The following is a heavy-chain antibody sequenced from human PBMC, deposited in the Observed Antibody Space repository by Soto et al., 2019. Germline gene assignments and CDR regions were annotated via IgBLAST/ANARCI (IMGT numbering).Heavy chain of an antibody. V-gene: IGHV3-30*04. J-gene: IGHJ4*02. D-gene: IGHD3-22*01. CDR3: AREVASYDHCGFFDY. CDR2: ISYDGNNK. Sequence: PVGSLRLSCAGSGFIFSNSAFHWVRQAPGKGLEWVALISYDGNNKYYADSVKGRFTISIGNSKNTLYLQMHSLRADDTAVYYYAREVASYDHCGFFDYWGQGALVTVSS. CDR1: GFIFSNSA.